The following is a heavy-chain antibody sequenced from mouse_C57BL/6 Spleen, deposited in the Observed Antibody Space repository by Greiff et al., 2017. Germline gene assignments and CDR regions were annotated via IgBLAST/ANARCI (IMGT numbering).Heavy chain of an antibody. CDR1: GYAFTNYL. CDR3: ARSLQGYDEGFAY. CDR2: INPGSGGT. J-gene: IGHJ3*01. V-gene: IGHV1-54*01. Sequence: QVQLQQSGAELVRPGTSVKVSCKASGYAFTNYLIEWVKQRPGQGLEWIGVINPGSGGTNYNEKFKGKATLTADKSSSTAYMQLSSLTSEDSAVYFCARSLQGYDEGFAYWGQGTLVTVSA. D-gene: IGHD2-2*01.